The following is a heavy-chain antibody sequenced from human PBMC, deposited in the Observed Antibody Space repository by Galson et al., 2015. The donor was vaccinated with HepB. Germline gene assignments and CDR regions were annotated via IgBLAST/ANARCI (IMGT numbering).Heavy chain of an antibody. V-gene: IGHV3-33*01. CDR2: IWYDGSNK. Sequence: SLRLSCAASGFTFSSYGMHWVRQAPGKGLEWVAVIWYDGSNKYYADSVKGRFTISRDNSKNTLYLQMNSLRAEDTAVYYCAREGTIFGVVIIPFDYWGQGTLVTVSS. CDR3: AREGTIFGVVIIPFDY. D-gene: IGHD3-3*01. CDR1: GFTFSSYG. J-gene: IGHJ4*02.